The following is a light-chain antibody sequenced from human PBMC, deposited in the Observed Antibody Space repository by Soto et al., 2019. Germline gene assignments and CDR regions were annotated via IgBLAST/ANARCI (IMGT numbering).Light chain of an antibody. CDR1: YPDIGSNI. V-gene: IGLV1-44*01. Sequence: QSVLTQPPSASGTPGQWVTISCSGSYPDIGSNIFNWYQQLPGTAPKLIINGDNQRPSGVPDRFSGSKSGTAASLSISGLQSEDGADYYCVVWDDSLNGLLFGGGTQLTVL. CDR3: VVWDDSLNGLL. CDR2: GDN. J-gene: IGLJ3*02.